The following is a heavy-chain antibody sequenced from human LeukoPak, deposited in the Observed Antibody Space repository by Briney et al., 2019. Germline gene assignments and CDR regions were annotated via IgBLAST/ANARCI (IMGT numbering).Heavy chain of an antibody. CDR2: IKSGGNT. CDR1: GFTVSTNS. V-gene: IGHV3-53*01. J-gene: IGHJ4*02. Sequence: GGSLRLSCTASGFTVSTNSMTWVRQAPGKGLEWASVIKSGGNTYSADSVKGRLTISRNNSKNTLFLQMDSLRTDDTAVYYCAGGRTRDYWGQGTLVTVSS. D-gene: IGHD2-2*01. CDR3: AGGRTRDY.